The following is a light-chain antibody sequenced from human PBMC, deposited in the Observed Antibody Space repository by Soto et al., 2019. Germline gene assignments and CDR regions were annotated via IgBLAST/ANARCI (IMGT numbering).Light chain of an antibody. V-gene: IGKV1-5*03. CDR1: QSISSW. CDR2: KAS. Sequence: VQMTQSPSTLSASVGDRVTITCRASQSISSWLAWYQQKGGKAPKLLISKASNLDSGVPSRFSGSGSGTEFNLTISSLQPEDFATYYCQQYNSYSEAFGQGTKVDIK. J-gene: IGKJ1*01. CDR3: QQYNSYSEA.